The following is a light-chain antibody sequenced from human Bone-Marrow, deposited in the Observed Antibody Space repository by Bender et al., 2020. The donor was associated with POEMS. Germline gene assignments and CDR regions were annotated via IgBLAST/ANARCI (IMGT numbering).Light chain of an antibody. V-gene: IGLV2-8*01. CDR3: SSWDDSLSGWV. Sequence: QSVLTQPPSASGSPGQSVTISCTGTSSDVGDYNYVSWYQQHPGKAPKLMIYEVSERPSGVPDRFSGSKSGTSASLAISDIQSEDEGDYYCSSWDDSLSGWVFGGGTKLTVL. J-gene: IGLJ3*02. CDR1: SSDVGDYNY. CDR2: EVS.